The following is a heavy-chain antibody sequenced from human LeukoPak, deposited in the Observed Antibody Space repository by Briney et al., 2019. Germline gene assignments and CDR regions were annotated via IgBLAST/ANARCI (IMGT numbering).Heavy chain of an antibody. Sequence: ASVKVSCKASGYTFTSYDINWVRQATGQGLEWMGWMNPNSGNTGYAQKFQGRVTMTRNTSISTAYMELSSLRSEDTAVYYCARGRVLLWFGELKSHWFDRWGQGTLVTVSS. J-gene: IGHJ5*02. CDR3: ARGRVLLWFGELKSHWFDR. CDR1: GYTFTSYD. D-gene: IGHD3-10*01. CDR2: MNPNSGNT. V-gene: IGHV1-8*01.